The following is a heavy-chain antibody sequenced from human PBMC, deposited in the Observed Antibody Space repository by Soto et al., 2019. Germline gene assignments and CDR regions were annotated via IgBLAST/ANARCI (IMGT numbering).Heavy chain of an antibody. Sequence: SETLSLTCAVYGGSFSGYYWSWIRQPPGKGLEWIGEINHSGSTNYNPSLKSRVTISVDTSKNQFSLKLSSVTAADTAVYYCAAHTTIFGPRGVWGQGTTVTVAS. V-gene: IGHV4-34*01. CDR3: AAHTTIFGPRGV. J-gene: IGHJ6*02. D-gene: IGHD3-3*01. CDR1: GGSFSGYY. CDR2: INHSGST.